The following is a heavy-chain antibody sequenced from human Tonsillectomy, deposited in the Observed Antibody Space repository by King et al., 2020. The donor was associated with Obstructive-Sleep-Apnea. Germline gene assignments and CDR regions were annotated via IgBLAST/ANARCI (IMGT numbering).Heavy chain of an antibody. CDR1: GDSIKNDDYY. D-gene: IGHD3-22*01. Sequence: QLQESGPGLVKPSQTLSLTCTVSGDSIKNDDYYWTWIRQPPGKGLEWIGYIHHSGTNNYNPSLKRRVSMSIDTSKKQFSLNLRSVTAADTAVYYCAKDWESYYFDSSGYNSRGWFDSWGQGTLVTVSS. CDR3: AKDWESYYFDSSGYNSRGWFDS. V-gene: IGHV4-30-4*01. CDR2: IHHSGTN. J-gene: IGHJ5*01.